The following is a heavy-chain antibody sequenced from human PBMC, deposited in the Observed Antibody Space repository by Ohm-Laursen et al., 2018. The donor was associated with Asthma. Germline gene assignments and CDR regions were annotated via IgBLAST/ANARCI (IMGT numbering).Heavy chain of an antibody. CDR2: GGSYYDGGLK. Sequence: SLRLSCAASGFTFRSYAMHWVRQAPGKGLEWVAVGGSYYDGGLKYYADSVNGRFTVSRDDSKNTLYLQMNSLRPDDTAVYYCARDVMEWYLPAFDFWGQGTPVTVSS. J-gene: IGHJ4*02. CDR1: GFTFRSYA. D-gene: IGHD3-3*01. V-gene: IGHV3-30-3*01. CDR3: ARDVMEWYLPAFDF.